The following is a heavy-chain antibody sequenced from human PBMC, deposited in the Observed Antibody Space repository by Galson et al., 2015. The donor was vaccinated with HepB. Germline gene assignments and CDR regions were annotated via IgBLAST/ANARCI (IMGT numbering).Heavy chain of an antibody. CDR2: FDPEDGET. CDR3: ATGPTSYDSSGYRTSPDAEYFQH. V-gene: IGHV1-24*01. CDR1: GYTLTELS. D-gene: IGHD3-22*01. J-gene: IGHJ1*01. Sequence: SVKVSCKVSGYTLTELSMHWVRQAPGKGLEWMGGFDPEDGETIYAQKFQGRVTMTEDTSTDTAYMELSSLRSEDTAVYYCATGPTSYDSSGYRTSPDAEYFQHWGQGTLVTVSS.